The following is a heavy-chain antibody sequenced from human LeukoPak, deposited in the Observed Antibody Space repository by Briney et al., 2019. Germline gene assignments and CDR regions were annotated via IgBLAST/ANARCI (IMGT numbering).Heavy chain of an antibody. V-gene: IGHV1-2*02. CDR3: ARDGSSWYNWFDP. CDR2: INPNSGGT. D-gene: IGHD6-13*01. CDR1: GYTFTGYY. J-gene: IGHJ5*02. Sequence: VASVKVSCKASGYTFTGYYMHWVRQAPGQGLEWMGWINPNSGGTNYAQKFQGRVTMTRDTSISTAYMELSRLRSDDTAVYYCARDGSSWYNWFDPWGQGTLVTVSS.